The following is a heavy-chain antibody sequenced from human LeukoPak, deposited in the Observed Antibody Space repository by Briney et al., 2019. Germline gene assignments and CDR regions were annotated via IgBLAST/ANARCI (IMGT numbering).Heavy chain of an antibody. Sequence: SVKVSCKASGGTFSNYAINWVRQAPGQGLEWMGRIIPFVDVPNYPQKFRGRVTITADKSTSTTYMDLSSLTSEDTAVYYCARVVYYGSGERGHFDSWGQGTLVTVSS. J-gene: IGHJ4*02. CDR2: IIPFVDVP. V-gene: IGHV1-69*04. D-gene: IGHD3-10*01. CDR1: GGTFSNYA. CDR3: ARVVYYGSGERGHFDS.